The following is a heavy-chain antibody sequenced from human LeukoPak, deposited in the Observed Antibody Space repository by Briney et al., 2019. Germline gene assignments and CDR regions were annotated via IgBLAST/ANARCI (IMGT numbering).Heavy chain of an antibody. V-gene: IGHV3-30*02. CDR3: AKGRGWEASYYYYYMDV. Sequence: GGSLRLSCAASGFTFSSYGIRWVRQAPGKGLEWVAFIRYDGSNKYYTDSVKGRFTISRDNSKNTLYLQMNSLRAEDRAVYYCAKGRGWEASYYYYYMDVWGKGTTVTISS. J-gene: IGHJ6*03. CDR2: IRYDGSNK. CDR1: GFTFSSYG. D-gene: IGHD1-26*01.